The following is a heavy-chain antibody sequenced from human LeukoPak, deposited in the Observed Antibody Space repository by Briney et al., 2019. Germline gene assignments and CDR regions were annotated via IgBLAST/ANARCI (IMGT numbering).Heavy chain of an antibody. CDR2: INWNGGST. Sequence: GGSLRLSCAASDFKIRNYYISWVRQVPGRGLEWVSGINWNGGSTGYADSVRGRFTISRDNDKNSLFLQMNSLRAEGTALYYCVRKFSYSSSAYNPHYFDSWGQGILVTVSS. D-gene: IGHD6-6*01. J-gene: IGHJ4*02. CDR3: VRKFSYSSSAYNPHYFDS. V-gene: IGHV3-20*04. CDR1: DFKIRNYY.